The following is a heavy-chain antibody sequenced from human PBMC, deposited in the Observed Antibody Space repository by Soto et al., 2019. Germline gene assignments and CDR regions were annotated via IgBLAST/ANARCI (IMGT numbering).Heavy chain of an antibody. CDR1: GFTFSSYA. J-gene: IGHJ6*02. V-gene: IGHV3-30-3*01. CDR2: ISYDGSNK. Sequence: QVQLVESGGDVVQPGRSLRLSCAASGFTFSSYAMHWVRQAPGKGLEWVAVISYDGSNKYYADSVKGRFTISRDNSKNTLYLQMNSLRAEDTAVYYCATPARDYYYYYGMDVWGQGTTVTGSS. CDR3: ATPARDYYYYYGMDV.